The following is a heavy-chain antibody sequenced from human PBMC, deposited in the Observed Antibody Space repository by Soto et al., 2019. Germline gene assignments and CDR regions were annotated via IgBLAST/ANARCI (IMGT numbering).Heavy chain of an antibody. Sequence: ASVKVSCKASGYTFTSYGISWVRQAPGQGLEWMGWISAYNGNTNYAQKLQGRVTMTTDTSTSTAYMELRSPRSDDTAVYYCAREGHPYYYDSSGSPGRFDYWGQGTLVTVSS. CDR3: AREGHPYYYDSSGSPGRFDY. CDR2: ISAYNGNT. CDR1: GYTFTSYG. V-gene: IGHV1-18*01. J-gene: IGHJ4*02. D-gene: IGHD3-22*01.